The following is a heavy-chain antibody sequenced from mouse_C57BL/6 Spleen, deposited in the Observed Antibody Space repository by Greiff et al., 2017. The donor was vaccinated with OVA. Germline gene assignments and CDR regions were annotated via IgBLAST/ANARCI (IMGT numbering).Heavy chain of an antibody. CDR1: GFTFSDYG. J-gene: IGHJ4*01. Sequence: EVKLMESGGGLVKPGGSLKLSCAASGFTFSDYGLHWVRQAPEKGLEWVAYISSGSSTIYYADTVKGRFTISRDNAKNTLFLQMTSLMSEDTAMKYCGTSWALYCDAMDYWGQGTSVTVSS. CDR2: ISSGSSTI. D-gene: IGHD1-3*01. CDR3: GTSWALYCDAMDY. V-gene: IGHV5-17*01.